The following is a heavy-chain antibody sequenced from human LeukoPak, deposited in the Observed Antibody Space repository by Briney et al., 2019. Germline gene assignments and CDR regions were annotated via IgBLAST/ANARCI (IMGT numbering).Heavy chain of an antibody. CDR2: IYTSGST. V-gene: IGHV4-4*08. CDR3: ARDAVDRYCSSTSCYPYYYYYMDV. Sequence: SETLSLTCTVSGGSISSYYWSWIRQPPGKGLEWIGRIYTSGSTNYNPSLKSRVTISVDTSKNQFSLKLSSVTAADTAVYYCARDAVDRYCSSTSCYPYYYYYMDVWGKGTTVTVSS. J-gene: IGHJ6*03. CDR1: GGSISSYY. D-gene: IGHD2-2*01.